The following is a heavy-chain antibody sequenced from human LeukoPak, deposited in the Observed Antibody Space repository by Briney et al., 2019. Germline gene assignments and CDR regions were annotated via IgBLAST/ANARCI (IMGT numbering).Heavy chain of an antibody. V-gene: IGHV4-61*02. D-gene: IGHD2-2*01. CDR3: ARESAPAAIGWFDP. J-gene: IGHJ5*02. CDR1: GGSISSGSYY. CDR2: IYTSGST. Sequence: PSETLSLTCTVSGGSISSGSYYWSWIRQPAGKGLEWIGRIYTSGSTNYNPSLKSRVTISVDTSKNQFSLKLSSVTAADTAVYYCARESAPAAIGWFDPWGQGTLVTVSS.